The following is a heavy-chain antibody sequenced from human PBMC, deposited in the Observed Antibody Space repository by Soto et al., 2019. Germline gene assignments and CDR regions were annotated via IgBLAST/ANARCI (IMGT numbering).Heavy chain of an antibody. Sequence: QVQLVQSGAEVKKPGSSVKVSCKASGGTFRTYAINWVRQAPGQGLEWMGGIIPVYGIIKYAQSFQGRVTLTADDSTSYAYRELTSLIYDDTAIYYCARDTYHYDGSAYVDYWGQGTLVTVSS. V-gene: IGHV1-69*12. CDR2: IIPVYGII. J-gene: IGHJ4*02. D-gene: IGHD3-22*01. CDR1: GGTFRTYA. CDR3: ARDTYHYDGSAYVDY.